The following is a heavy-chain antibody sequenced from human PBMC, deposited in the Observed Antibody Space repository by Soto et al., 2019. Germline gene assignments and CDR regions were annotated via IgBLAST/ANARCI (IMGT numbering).Heavy chain of an antibody. V-gene: IGHV4-59*01. CDR2: GYHSVSI. J-gene: IGHJ2*01. CDR3: ARAFAGFGAYWYFDL. D-gene: IGHD3-16*01. Sequence: SETLSLTCTVSGGSITDYYWSWIRQPPGKALEWIGYGYHSVSIHYIPSLKTRVTISVDTSENQFSLRLSSVTAADTAVYYCARAFAGFGAYWYFDLWGRGTLVTVSS. CDR1: GGSITDYY.